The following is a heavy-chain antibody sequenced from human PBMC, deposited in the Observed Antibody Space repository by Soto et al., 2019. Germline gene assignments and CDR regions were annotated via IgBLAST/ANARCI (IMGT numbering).Heavy chain of an antibody. Sequence: QVQLVESGGGVVQPGRSLRLSCAASGFTFSSYAMHWVRQAPGKGLEWVAVISYDGSNKYYADSVKGRFTISRDNSKNTLYLQMNSLRAEDTAVYYCARDLSLYTAMGCPNYWGQGTLVTVSS. CDR1: GFTFSSYA. D-gene: IGHD5-18*01. V-gene: IGHV3-30-3*01. J-gene: IGHJ4*02. CDR3: ARDLSLYTAMGCPNY. CDR2: ISYDGSNK.